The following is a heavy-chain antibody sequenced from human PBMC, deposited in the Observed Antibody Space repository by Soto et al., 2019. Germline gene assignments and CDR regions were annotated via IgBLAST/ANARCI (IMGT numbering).Heavy chain of an antibody. CDR2: VNANSGNA. D-gene: IGHD3-16*01. CDR1: GYTFINYD. CDR3: ARGWGRWPHEKPGDF. Sequence: QVQLVQSGAEVREPGASVMVSCESSGYTFINYDINWVRQAPGQGLEWMGWVNANSGNAGYAQKFQGRVTMTTNTDTRTSYMELSSLRYEDTAVYYCARGWGRWPHEKPGDFWGQGTLVTVSS. J-gene: IGHJ4*02. V-gene: IGHV1-8*01.